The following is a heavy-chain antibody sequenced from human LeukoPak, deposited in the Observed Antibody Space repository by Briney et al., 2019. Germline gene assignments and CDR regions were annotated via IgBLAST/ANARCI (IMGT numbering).Heavy chain of an antibody. Sequence: ASVKVSCKASGYTFTSYYMHWVRQAPGQGLEWMGWINPNSGATNYAQKFQGRVTMTRDTSISTAYMELSRLRSDDTAVYYCARAERGYSGTWNWGQGTLVTVSS. V-gene: IGHV1-2*02. J-gene: IGHJ4*02. CDR1: GYTFTSYY. D-gene: IGHD5-12*01. CDR3: ARAERGYSGTWN. CDR2: INPNSGAT.